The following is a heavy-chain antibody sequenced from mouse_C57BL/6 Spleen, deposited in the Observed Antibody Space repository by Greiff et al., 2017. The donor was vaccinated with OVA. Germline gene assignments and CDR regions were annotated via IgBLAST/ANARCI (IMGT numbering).Heavy chain of an antibody. CDR1: GYTFTSYW. D-gene: IGHD2-4*01. CDR3: ARGGIKYYFDY. CDR2: IHPNSGST. Sequence: VQLQQPGAELVKPGASVKLSCKASGYTFTSYWMHWVKQRPGQGLEWIGMIHPNSGSTNYNEKFKSKAALTVDKSSSTAYMQLSSLTSEDSAVYFCARGGIKYYFDYWGQGTTLTVSS. J-gene: IGHJ2*01. V-gene: IGHV1-64*01.